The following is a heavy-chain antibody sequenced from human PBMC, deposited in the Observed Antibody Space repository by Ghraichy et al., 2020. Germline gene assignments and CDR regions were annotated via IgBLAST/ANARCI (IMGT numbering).Heavy chain of an antibody. Sequence: GGSLRLSCAASGLTFNRYAMNWFRKAPGKGLKWVSGISGSGDNKYYGDSVKGRLTISRDNSRNTVYLQMNSVRAEDTAVYYCAKDQRWGPPSWFDPWGQGTLVSVSS. D-gene: IGHD1-26*01. J-gene: IGHJ5*02. V-gene: IGHV3-23*01. CDR1: GLTFNRYA. CDR3: AKDQRWGPPSWFDP. CDR2: ISGSGDNK.